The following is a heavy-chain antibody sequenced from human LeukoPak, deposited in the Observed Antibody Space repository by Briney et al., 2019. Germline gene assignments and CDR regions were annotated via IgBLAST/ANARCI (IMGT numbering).Heavy chain of an antibody. J-gene: IGHJ4*02. CDR2: IYDSGST. Sequence: PSDTLSLTCTVSGGPISTYYWRWFRQPPGEGLEWIGNIYDSGSTNYNPSLKSRVTISLDTSKNQFSLKLTSVTAADTAIYYCANAKQWLAFDSWGQGALVTVSS. CDR1: GGPISTYY. V-gene: IGHV4-59*07. CDR3: ANAKQWLAFDS. D-gene: IGHD6-19*01.